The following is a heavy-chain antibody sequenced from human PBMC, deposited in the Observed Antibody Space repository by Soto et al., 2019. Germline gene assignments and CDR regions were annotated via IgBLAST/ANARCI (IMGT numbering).Heavy chain of an antibody. J-gene: IGHJ6*02. CDR3: AGSGYYYYYYGMDV. V-gene: IGHV3-23*01. Sequence: QPGGSLRLSCAASGFTFSSYAMSWVRQAPGKGLEWVSAISGSGGSTYYADSVKGRFTISRDNSKNTLYPQMNSLRAEDTAVYYCAGSGYYYYYYGMDVWGQGTTVTVSS. CDR2: ISGSGGST. CDR1: GFTFSSYA. D-gene: IGHD3-22*01.